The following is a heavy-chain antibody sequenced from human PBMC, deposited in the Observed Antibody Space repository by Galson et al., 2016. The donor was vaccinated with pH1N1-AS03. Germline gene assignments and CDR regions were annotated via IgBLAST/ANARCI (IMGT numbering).Heavy chain of an antibody. V-gene: IGHV3-21*01. Sequence: SLRLSCAASGFTFTNYSMNWVRQAPGQGLEWVSSISSSTSYIYYGDSVKGRFTISRDNVKNSLYLQMTILRAEDTAVYYCSRGDYCSSTSCFWPPLYGMDVWGQGTTVTVSS. J-gene: IGHJ6*02. CDR1: GFTFTNYS. D-gene: IGHD2-2*01. CDR2: ISSSTSYI. CDR3: SRGDYCSSTSCFWPPLYGMDV.